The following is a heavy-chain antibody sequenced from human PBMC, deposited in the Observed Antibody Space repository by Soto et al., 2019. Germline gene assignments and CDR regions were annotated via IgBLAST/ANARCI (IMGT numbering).Heavy chain of an antibody. CDR3: AGERVTAIRVNWFDP. D-gene: IGHD2-21*02. CDR1: GYTFTSYG. J-gene: IGHJ5*02. V-gene: IGHV1-18*01. Sequence: QVQLVQSGAEVKKPGASVKVSCKASGYTFTSYGISWVRQAPGQGLERMGWISAYNGNTNYAQKLQGRVTMTTDTSTSTAYMELRGLRSDDTAVYYCAGERVTAIRVNWFDPCGQGALVTVFS. CDR2: ISAYNGNT.